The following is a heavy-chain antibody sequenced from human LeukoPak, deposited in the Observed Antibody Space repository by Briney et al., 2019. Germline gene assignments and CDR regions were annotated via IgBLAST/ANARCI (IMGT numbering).Heavy chain of an antibody. Sequence: GGSLRLSCAASGFTFSSFAMHWVRQAPGKGLEWVSGISGSGSNTYYADSVKGRFTISRDNSKNTLYLQMNSLRAEDTAVYYCASPGYSYGSYYFDYWGQGTLVTVSS. D-gene: IGHD5-18*01. CDR3: ASPGYSYGSYYFDY. CDR2: ISGSGSNT. V-gene: IGHV3-23*01. J-gene: IGHJ4*02. CDR1: GFTFSSFA.